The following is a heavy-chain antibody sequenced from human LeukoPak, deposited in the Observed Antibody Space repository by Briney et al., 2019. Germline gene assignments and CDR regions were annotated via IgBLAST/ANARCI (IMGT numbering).Heavy chain of an antibody. CDR2: ISSSGSAI. CDR3: ARGGSTWIQLSTLAP. V-gene: IGHV3-11*04. D-gene: IGHD5-18*01. CDR1: GFTFSDYY. J-gene: IGHJ5*02. Sequence: GSLRLSCAASGFTFSDYYMSWIRQAPGKGLEWVSYISSSGSAIYYADSVKGRFTISRDNAKNSLYLQMNSLRAEDMAVYYCARGGSTWIQLSTLAPWGQGTLVTVSS.